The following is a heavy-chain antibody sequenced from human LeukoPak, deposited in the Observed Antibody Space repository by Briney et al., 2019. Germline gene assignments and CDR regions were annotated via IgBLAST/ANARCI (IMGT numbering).Heavy chain of an antibody. J-gene: IGHJ4*02. V-gene: IGHV4-34*01. Sequence: SETLSLTCAVYGGSFSGYYWSWIRQPPGKGLEWIGEINHSGSTNYNPSLKSRVTISVDTSKNQFSLKLNSVTAADTAVYYCARAGGENSGYRYYFDFWGQGTLVTVSS. CDR3: ARAGGENSGYRYYFDF. D-gene: IGHD5-18*01. CDR2: INHSGST. CDR1: GGSFSGYY.